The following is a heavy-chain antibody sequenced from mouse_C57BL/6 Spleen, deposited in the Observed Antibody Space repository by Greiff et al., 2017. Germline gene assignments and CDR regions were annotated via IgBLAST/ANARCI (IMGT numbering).Heavy chain of an antibody. Sequence: EVKLMESGEGLVKPGGSLKLSCAASGFTFSSYAMSWVRQTPEKRLEWVAYISSGGDYIYYADTVKGRFTISRDNARNTLYLQMSSLKSEDTAMYYCTREDYSKGAMDYWGQGTSVTVSS. D-gene: IGHD2-5*01. CDR2: ISSGGDYI. CDR1: GFTFSSYA. CDR3: TREDYSKGAMDY. V-gene: IGHV5-9-1*02. J-gene: IGHJ4*01.